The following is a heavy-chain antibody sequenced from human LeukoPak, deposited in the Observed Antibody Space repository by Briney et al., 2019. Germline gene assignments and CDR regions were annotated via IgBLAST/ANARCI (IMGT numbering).Heavy chain of an antibody. Sequence: GGSLRLSCAASGFTFSSYWLHWARQAPGKGLVWVSRTNTDGSSISYADSVKGRFTISRDNAKNTLYLQMNGLRAEDTAVYYCVSVGDYGDYANYFDYWGQGTLVTVSS. CDR3: VSVGDYGDYANYFDY. D-gene: IGHD4-17*01. V-gene: IGHV3-74*01. CDR1: GFTFSSYW. CDR2: TNTDGSSI. J-gene: IGHJ4*02.